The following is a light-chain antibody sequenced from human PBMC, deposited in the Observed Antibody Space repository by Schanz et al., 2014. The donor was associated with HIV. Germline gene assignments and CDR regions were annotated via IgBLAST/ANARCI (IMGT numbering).Light chain of an antibody. Sequence: QSVLTQPPSVSAAPGQRVTISCSGSTSNIGNNYVSWYQQFPGAAPKLLIYDNNKRPSEIPDRFSGSKTGTSATLAIIGLQTGDEADYYCGTWDSTLSEVVFGGGTKLTVL. CDR2: DNN. V-gene: IGLV1-51*01. J-gene: IGLJ2*01. CDR1: TSNIGNNY. CDR3: GTWDSTLSEVV.